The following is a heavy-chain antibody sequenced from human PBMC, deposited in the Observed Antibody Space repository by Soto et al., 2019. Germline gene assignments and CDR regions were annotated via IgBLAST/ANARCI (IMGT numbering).Heavy chain of an antibody. J-gene: IGHJ4*02. CDR3: AREALGYCSSTSCYYVAWYYFDY. D-gene: IGHD2-2*01. Sequence: SETLSLTCTVSGGSVSSGSYYWSWIRQPPGKGLEWIGHIYYSGSTNYNPSLKSRVTISVDTSKNQFSLKLSSVTAADTAVYYCAREALGYCSSTSCYYVAWYYFDYWGQGTLVTVSS. CDR2: IYYSGST. CDR1: GGSVSSGSYY. V-gene: IGHV4-61*01.